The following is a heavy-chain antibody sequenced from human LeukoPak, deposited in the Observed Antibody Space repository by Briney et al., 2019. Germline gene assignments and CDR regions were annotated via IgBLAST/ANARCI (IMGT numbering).Heavy chain of an antibody. CDR3: ARDRKTSSRFGELWTVFSNFDY. Sequence: SGGSLRLSCAASGFTFSSYAMHWVRQAPGKGLEWVAVISYDGSNKYYADSVKGRFTISRDNSKNTLYLQMNSLRAEDTAVYYCARDRKTSSRFGELWTVFSNFDYWGQGTLVTVSS. D-gene: IGHD3-10*01. CDR1: GFTFSSYA. CDR2: ISYDGSNK. J-gene: IGHJ4*02. V-gene: IGHV3-30-3*01.